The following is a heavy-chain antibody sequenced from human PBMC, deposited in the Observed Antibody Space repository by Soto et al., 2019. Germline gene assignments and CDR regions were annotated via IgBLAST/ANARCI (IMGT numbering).Heavy chain of an antibody. CDR3: ARGGYSSSWGYYYYGVDV. D-gene: IGHD6-13*01. J-gene: IGHJ6*02. V-gene: IGHV1-2*04. Sequence: AAVKVSCKASGYTFTGYCMHWVRQAPGQGLEWMGWINPNSGGTNYAQKFQGWVTMTRDTSISTAYMELSRLRSDDTAVYYCARGGYSSSWGYYYYGVDVWGQGTTVTVSS. CDR2: INPNSGGT. CDR1: GYTFTGYC.